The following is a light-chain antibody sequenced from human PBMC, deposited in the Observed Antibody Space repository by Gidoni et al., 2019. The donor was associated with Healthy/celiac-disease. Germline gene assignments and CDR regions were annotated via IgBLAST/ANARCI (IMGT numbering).Light chain of an antibody. J-gene: IGKJ1*01. Sequence: IQLTQSPSFLSASVGDRVTITCRASQDISSYLAWYQQKPGKAPKVLIYATSTLQSGVPSRFSGSGSGTEFTLTISSLQPEDFATYYCQQINSYPRTFGQGTKVEIK. CDR3: QQINSYPRT. V-gene: IGKV1-9*01. CDR1: QDISSY. CDR2: ATS.